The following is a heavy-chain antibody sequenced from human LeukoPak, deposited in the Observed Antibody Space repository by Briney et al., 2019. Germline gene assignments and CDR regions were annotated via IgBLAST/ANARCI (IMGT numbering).Heavy chain of an antibody. J-gene: IGHJ4*02. Sequence: GVSLTLSCIASGFAFDSYRMCWVRQAPGKRPEWLASVSSTSTYIDYAESLEGRFTISRDNAKNTLYLQVNGLRTDDTATYYCAKDGSGTSYDEIGYFDYWGQGTLVTVSS. CDR3: AKDGSGTSYDEIGYFDY. D-gene: IGHD1-7*01. CDR2: VSSTSTYI. V-gene: IGHV3-21*03. CDR1: GFAFDSYR.